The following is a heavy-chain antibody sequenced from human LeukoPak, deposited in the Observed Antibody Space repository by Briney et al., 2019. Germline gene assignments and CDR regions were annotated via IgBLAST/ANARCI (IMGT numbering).Heavy chain of an antibody. CDR3: ARVLGSSGWLDYFDY. CDR1: GGSISSGTYY. J-gene: IGHJ4*02. V-gene: IGHV4-39*02. CDR2: IYYSGST. D-gene: IGHD6-19*01. Sequence: SETLSLTCTVSGGSISSGTYYWGWVRQPPGKGLEWIGSIYYSGSTYYSPSLKSRVTISVDTSKSHFSLKLSSVTAADTAVYYCARVLGSSGWLDYFDYWGQGTLVTVSS.